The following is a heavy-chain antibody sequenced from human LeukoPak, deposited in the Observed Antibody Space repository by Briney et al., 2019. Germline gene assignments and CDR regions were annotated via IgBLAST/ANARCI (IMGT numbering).Heavy chain of an antibody. V-gene: IGHV4-34*01. CDR2: INHSGST. CDR1: GGSFSGYY. D-gene: IGHD3-3*01. Sequence: SETLSLTCAAYGGSFSGYYWSWIRQPPGKGLEWIGEINHSGSTNYNPSLKSRVTISVDTSKNQFSLKLSSVTAADTAVCYCARGWSRYYGMDVWGKGTTVTVSS. CDR3: ARGWSRYYGMDV. J-gene: IGHJ6*04.